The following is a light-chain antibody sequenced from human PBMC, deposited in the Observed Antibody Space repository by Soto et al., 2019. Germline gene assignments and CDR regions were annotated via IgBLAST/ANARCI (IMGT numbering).Light chain of an antibody. CDR3: QQYNHWPT. J-gene: IGKJ2*01. V-gene: IGKV3-15*01. CDR1: QSVSTN. CDR2: GAS. Sequence: EILMTQSPATLSVSPGERVTLACRASQSVSTNLVWYQHKPGQVPRVLIYGASTRATGIPARFSGSGSETEFTLTISSLQSEDFALYYCQQYNHWPTFGQGTKLDIK.